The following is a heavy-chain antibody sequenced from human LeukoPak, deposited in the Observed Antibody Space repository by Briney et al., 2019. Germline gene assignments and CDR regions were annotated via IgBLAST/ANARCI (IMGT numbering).Heavy chain of an antibody. Sequence: GGSLRLFCSAWGFTYNRYAMLGAPEATGKGREYVSDIVSNEGSTYYADSVKGRFTISRDNSKNTLYLQMSSLRAEDTAVYYCVKGSDWRPYAAEYFQHWGQGTLVTVSS. V-gene: IGHV3-64D*06. D-gene: IGHD2-21*02. J-gene: IGHJ1*01. CDR3: VKGSDWRPYAAEYFQH. CDR1: GFTYNRYA. CDR2: IVSNEGST.